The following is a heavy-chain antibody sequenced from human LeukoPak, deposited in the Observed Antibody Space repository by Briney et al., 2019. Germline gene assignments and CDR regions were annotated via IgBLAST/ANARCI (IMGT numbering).Heavy chain of an antibody. D-gene: IGHD6-19*01. CDR2: INYSGST. CDR1: GGSISSYY. Sequence: SETLSLTCTVSGGSISSYYWSWIRQPPGKGLEWIGYINYSGSTNYNPSLKSRVTISVDTSKNQFSLKLSSVTAADTAVYYCVRLKGYSSGWYPSYYFDYWGQGTLVTVSS. CDR3: VRLKGYSSGWYPSYYFDY. V-gene: IGHV4-59*08. J-gene: IGHJ4*02.